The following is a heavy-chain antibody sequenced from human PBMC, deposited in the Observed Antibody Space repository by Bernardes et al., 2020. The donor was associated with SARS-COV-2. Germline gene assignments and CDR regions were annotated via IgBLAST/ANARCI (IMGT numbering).Heavy chain of an antibody. V-gene: IGHV3-74*01. CDR1: GLTFSISW. CDR3: ASGAVAGHYYYSYGMDV. Sequence: GGSLRPSCSASGLTFSISWMHWLRQAPGKGRVGVSRINSYGSRTSHADSVKGRFTISRDNAKNTLYLQMNSLRAEDTAVYYCASGAVAGHYYYSYGMDVWGQGTTVTVSS. D-gene: IGHD6-19*01. CDR2: INSYGSRT. J-gene: IGHJ6*02.